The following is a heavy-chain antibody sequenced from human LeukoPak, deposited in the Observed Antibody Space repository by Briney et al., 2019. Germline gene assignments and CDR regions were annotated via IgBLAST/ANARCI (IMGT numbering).Heavy chain of an antibody. Sequence: PSETLSLTCTVSGGSISGSISGHYWNWIRQPPGKALEWIGFIYHSGSTNYNPSLKSRVTISVDTSKNQFSLKLRSVTAADTAVYLCARETHYYGSGSYIVSGAYDVWGQGTMVTVSS. D-gene: IGHD3-10*01. CDR1: GGSISGSISGHY. CDR3: ARETHYYGSGSYIVSGAYDV. V-gene: IGHV4-61*08. CDR2: IYHSGST. J-gene: IGHJ3*01.